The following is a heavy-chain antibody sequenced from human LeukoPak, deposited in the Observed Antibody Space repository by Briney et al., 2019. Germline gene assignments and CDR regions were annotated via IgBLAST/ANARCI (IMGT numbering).Heavy chain of an antibody. J-gene: IGHJ5*02. CDR1: GGSISSYY. Sequence: SETLSLTCTVSGGSISSYYWSWIRQPPGKGLEWIGYIYYSGSTNYNPSLKSRVTISVDTSKNQFSLKLSSVTAADTAVYYRARTVVLRFLEWLPLGWFDPWGQGTLVTVSS. CDR3: ARTVVLRFLEWLPLGWFDP. CDR2: IYYSGST. D-gene: IGHD3-3*01. V-gene: IGHV4-59*01.